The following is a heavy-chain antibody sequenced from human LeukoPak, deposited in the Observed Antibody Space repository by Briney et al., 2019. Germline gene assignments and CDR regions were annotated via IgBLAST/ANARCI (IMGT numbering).Heavy chain of an antibody. CDR2: ISGSGGNT. CDR3: AKDPRGSGWFDY. Sequence: PGGSLRLSCAASGFTFSSYAMSWARQAPGKGLEWVSAISGSGGNTYYADSVKGRFTISRDNSKNTLYLQMNSLGAEDTAVYYCAKDPRGSGWFDYWGQGTLVTVSS. CDR1: GFTFSSYA. D-gene: IGHD6-19*01. J-gene: IGHJ4*02. V-gene: IGHV3-23*01.